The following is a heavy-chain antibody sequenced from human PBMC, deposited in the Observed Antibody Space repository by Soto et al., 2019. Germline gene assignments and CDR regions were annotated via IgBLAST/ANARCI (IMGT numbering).Heavy chain of an antibody. D-gene: IGHD3-3*01. CDR2: INYSGYT. CDR1: GGSFGGFA. Sequence: SETLSLTCAVYGGSFGGFAWSWVRQPPGKGLEWIGEINYSGYTNYNPSLKSRVSISVDKSKNQFSLKLNSVTAADTAVYYCACLCFTIFGVRQDHEYWSQGTLVTVSS. CDR3: ACLCFTIFGVRQDHEY. J-gene: IGHJ4*02. V-gene: IGHV4-34*01.